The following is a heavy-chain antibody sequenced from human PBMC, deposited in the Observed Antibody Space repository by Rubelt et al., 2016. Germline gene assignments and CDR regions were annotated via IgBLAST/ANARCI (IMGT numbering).Heavy chain of an antibody. J-gene: IGHJ4*02. CDR2: ISGSGGST. Sequence: EVQLLESGGGLVQPGGSLRLSCAASGFTFSSYAMSWVRQAPGKGLEWVSAISGSGGSTYYADSVKGRVTSSHDNSQDTLYLQMNSLRAEDTAVYDCANGPFRTVTSTFDHCGQGTLVTVSS. V-gene: IGHV3-23*01. CDR3: ANGPFRTVTSTFDH. D-gene: IGHD4-17*01. CDR1: GFTFSSYA.